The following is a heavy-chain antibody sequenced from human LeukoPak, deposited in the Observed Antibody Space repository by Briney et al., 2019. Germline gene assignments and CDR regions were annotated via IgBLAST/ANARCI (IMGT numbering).Heavy chain of an antibody. CDR2: IGSSASSI. J-gene: IGHJ4*02. D-gene: IGHD1-26*01. CDR3: TRDSGGYYFDY. Sequence: GGSLRLSCAASGFTFSSFEMIWVRQAPGKGLEWVSYIGSSASSIYYADSVKGRFTISRDNAKKSLYLQMNSLRADDTAVYYCTRDSGGYYFDYWGQGTLVTVSS. V-gene: IGHV3-48*03. CDR1: GFTFSSFE.